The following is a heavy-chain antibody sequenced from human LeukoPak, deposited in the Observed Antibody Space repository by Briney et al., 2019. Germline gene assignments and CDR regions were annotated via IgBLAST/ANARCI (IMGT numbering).Heavy chain of an antibody. Sequence: GGSLRLSCAASGFTFSSYAMHWVRQAPGKGLEWVAVISYDGSNKYYADSVKGRFTISRDNSKNTLYLQMDSLRAEDTAVYYCASLNYFDYWGQGTLVTVSS. V-gene: IGHV3-30*04. CDR1: GFTFSSYA. CDR3: ASLNYFDY. J-gene: IGHJ4*02. CDR2: ISYDGSNK.